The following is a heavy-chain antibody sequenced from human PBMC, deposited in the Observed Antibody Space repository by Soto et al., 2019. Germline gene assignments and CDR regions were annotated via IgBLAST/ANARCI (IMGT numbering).Heavy chain of an antibody. D-gene: IGHD4-17*01. CDR3: ARVRDYVSWFDP. J-gene: IGHJ5*02. Sequence: ASVKVSCKASGYTFTSYCISWVRQAPGQGLEWMGWISAYNGNTNYAQKLQGRVTMTTDTSTSTAYMELRSLRSDDTAVYYCARVRDYVSWFDPWGQGTLVTVSS. CDR2: ISAYNGNT. CDR1: GYTFTSYC. V-gene: IGHV1-18*01.